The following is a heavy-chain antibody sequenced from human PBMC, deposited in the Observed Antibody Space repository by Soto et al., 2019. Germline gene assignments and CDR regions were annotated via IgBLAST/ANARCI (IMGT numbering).Heavy chain of an antibody. D-gene: IGHD6-19*01. J-gene: IGHJ6*02. Sequence: GASVKVSCKASGYTFTSYAMHWVRQAPGQRLEWMGWINAGNGNTKYSQKFQGRVTITRDTSASTAYMKLSSLRSEDTAVYYCARDGRWLVLGYYYYGMDVWGQGTTVTVSS. CDR2: INAGNGNT. CDR1: GYTFTSYA. V-gene: IGHV1-3*01. CDR3: ARDGRWLVLGYYYYGMDV.